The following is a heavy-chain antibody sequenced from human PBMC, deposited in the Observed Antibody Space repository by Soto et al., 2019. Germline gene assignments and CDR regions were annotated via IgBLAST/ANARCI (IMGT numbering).Heavy chain of an antibody. CDR1: GFTFSNAW. D-gene: IGHD4-17*01. J-gene: IGHJ4*02. V-gene: IGHV3-15*01. Sequence: GGSLRLSCAASGFTFSNAWMSWVRQAPGKGLEWVGRIKSKTDGGTTDYAAPVKGRFTISRDDSKNTLYLQMNSLKTEDTAAYYCTTISRIPYGDFDYWGQGTLVTVSS. CDR3: TTISRIPYGDFDY. CDR2: IKSKTDGGTT.